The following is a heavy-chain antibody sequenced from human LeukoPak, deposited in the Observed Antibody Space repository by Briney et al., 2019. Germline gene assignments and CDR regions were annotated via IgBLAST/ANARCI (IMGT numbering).Heavy chain of an antibody. Sequence: SGGSLRLSCAASGFTFSSYSMNWVRQAPGKGLEWVSSISSSSSYIYYADSVKGRFTISRDNAKNTLYLQMNSLRAEDTAVYYCARGCIAAAGNGNWFDPWGQGTLVTVSS. V-gene: IGHV3-21*01. D-gene: IGHD6-13*01. CDR2: ISSSSSYI. J-gene: IGHJ5*02. CDR1: GFTFSSYS. CDR3: ARGCIAAAGNGNWFDP.